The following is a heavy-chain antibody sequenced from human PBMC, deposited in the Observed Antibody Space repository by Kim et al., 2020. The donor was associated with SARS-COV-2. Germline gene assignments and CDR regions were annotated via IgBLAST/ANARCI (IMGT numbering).Heavy chain of an antibody. V-gene: IGHV3-21*01. Sequence: GGSLRLSCGGSGFMFSAYSMHWVRQDPGKGREWVSSITSSSRYIHYADSVKGRFAISRDNAKNSLYLEMNSLRAEDTGVYYCARDGSGSANKFFYYYMDLWGTGTTVTVSS. CDR1: GFMFSAYS. CDR2: ITSSSRYI. J-gene: IGHJ6*03. CDR3: ARDGSGSANKFFYYYMDL. D-gene: IGHD3-10*01.